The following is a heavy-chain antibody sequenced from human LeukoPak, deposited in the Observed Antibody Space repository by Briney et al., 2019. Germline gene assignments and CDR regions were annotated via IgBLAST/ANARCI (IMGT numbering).Heavy chain of an antibody. Sequence: ASVKVSCKASGGTFSSYAISWVRQAPGQGLEWMGGIIPIFGTANYAQKFQGRVTITADESTSTAYMELSSLRSEDTAVYYCAATPIVVVTAILGAEYFQHWGQGTLVTVSS. CDR3: AATPIVVVTAILGAEYFQH. CDR1: GGTFSSYA. D-gene: IGHD2-21*02. V-gene: IGHV1-69*13. CDR2: IIPIFGTA. J-gene: IGHJ1*01.